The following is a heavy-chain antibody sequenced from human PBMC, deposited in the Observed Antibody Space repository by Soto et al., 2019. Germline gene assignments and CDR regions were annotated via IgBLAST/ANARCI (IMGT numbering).Heavy chain of an antibody. V-gene: IGHV4-31*03. CDR1: GGSISICGYY. CDR2: IYYSGST. CDR3: ARIADCSSTSCYGSGYYFDY. Sequence: SETLSLTCTVSGGSISICGYYWSWIRQHPGKGLEWIGYIYYSGSTYYNPSLKSRVTISVDTSKNQFSLKLSSVTAADTAVYYCARIADCSSTSCYGSGYYFDYWGQGTLVTVSS. D-gene: IGHD2-2*01. J-gene: IGHJ4*02.